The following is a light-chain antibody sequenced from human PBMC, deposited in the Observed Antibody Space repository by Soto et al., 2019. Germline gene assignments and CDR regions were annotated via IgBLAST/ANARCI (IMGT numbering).Light chain of an antibody. CDR3: QQSYNTPRT. CDR1: QSINSY. Sequence: DIPMTQSPSSLSASVGDRVTITCRASQSINSYLNWYQQKPGKAPNLLIYAASNLQSGVPSRFSGSGSGTDFTLTISSLQPEDFATYYCQQSYNTPRTFGQGPQVEIK. V-gene: IGKV1-39*01. CDR2: AAS. J-gene: IGKJ1*01.